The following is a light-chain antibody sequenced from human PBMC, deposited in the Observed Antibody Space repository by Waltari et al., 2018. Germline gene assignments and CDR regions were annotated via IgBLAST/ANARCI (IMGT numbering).Light chain of an antibody. J-gene: IGKJ1*01. V-gene: IGKV1-5*03. Sequence: DIQMTQAPSTLSASVGDRVTITCRASQSISRRLAWYQQKPGKVPNLLIYKASILESGVPSRFSGSGSGSEFTLTISSLQPDDFATYYCQQCDSFPWTFGQGTKVEMK. CDR3: QQCDSFPWT. CDR2: KAS. CDR1: QSISRR.